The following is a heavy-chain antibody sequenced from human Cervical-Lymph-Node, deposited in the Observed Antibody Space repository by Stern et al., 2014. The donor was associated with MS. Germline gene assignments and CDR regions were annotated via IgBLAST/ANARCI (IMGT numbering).Heavy chain of an antibody. CDR3: GYGLLILDRGGNWFDP. Sequence: QVTLKESGPTLVKPTQTLTLTCNFSGFSLNTLGVGVGWIRQPPGKAPEWLALIYWDDDKRYSPSLRSRLSISKDTSKNQVVLTMTNMDPVDTATYFCGYGLLILDRGGNWFDPWGQGILVTVSS. D-gene: IGHD3-10*01. V-gene: IGHV2-5*02. CDR2: IYWDDDK. J-gene: IGHJ5*02. CDR1: GFSLNTLGVG.